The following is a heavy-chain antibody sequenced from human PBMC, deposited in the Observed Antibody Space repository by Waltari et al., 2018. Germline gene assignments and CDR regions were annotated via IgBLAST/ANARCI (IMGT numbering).Heavy chain of an antibody. CDR2: ISGRCGST. Sequence: EVQLLESGGGLVQPGGSLRLSCAASGFTFSSYAMSWVRQAPGKGLEWVSAISGRCGSTYYADSVKGRFTIARDNSKNTLYLQMNSLRAEDTAVYYCGSHSDIEGATFDYWGQGTLVTVSS. CDR3: GSHSDIEGATFDY. CDR1: GFTFSSYA. D-gene: IGHD1-26*01. V-gene: IGHV3-23*01. J-gene: IGHJ4*02.